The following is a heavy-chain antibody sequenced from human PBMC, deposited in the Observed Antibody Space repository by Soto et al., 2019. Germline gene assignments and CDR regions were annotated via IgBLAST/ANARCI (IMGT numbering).Heavy chain of an antibody. Sequence: EVQLLESGGGLVQPGGSLRLSCAASGFTFTNYAMPWVRQAPGKGLEWVSISSGSGSGGSTNYADSVKGRFTISRDNSKHTLYLQMNSLRVEDTAVYYCAKDRDDYRNYVFDYWGQATLVTVSS. J-gene: IGHJ4*02. CDR2: SSGSGSGGST. CDR1: GFTFTNYA. CDR3: AKDRDDYRNYVFDY. D-gene: IGHD4-4*01. V-gene: IGHV3-23*01.